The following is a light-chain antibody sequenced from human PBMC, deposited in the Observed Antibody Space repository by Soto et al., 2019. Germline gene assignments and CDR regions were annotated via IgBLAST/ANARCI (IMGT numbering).Light chain of an antibody. CDR1: QSVSSN. CDR2: GAS. Sequence: EIVMTQSPATLSVSPGERATLSCRASQSVSSNLAWYQQKPAQAPRLLIYGASTRATGIPARFSGSGSGTEFTLTISSLQSEDFAVYYCQQYDNWPPLFGGGTKV. J-gene: IGKJ4*01. V-gene: IGKV3-15*01. CDR3: QQYDNWPPL.